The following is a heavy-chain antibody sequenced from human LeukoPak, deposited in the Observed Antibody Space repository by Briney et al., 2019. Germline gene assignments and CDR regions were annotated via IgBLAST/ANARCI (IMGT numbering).Heavy chain of an antibody. J-gene: IGHJ4*02. Sequence: PSETLSLTCTVSGGSISSYYWSWIRQPPGKGLEWIGYIYYSGSTNYNPSLKSRVTISVDTSKNQFSLKLSFVTAADTALYYCARHDYGGNRHFDYWGQGTLVTVSS. CDR2: IYYSGST. V-gene: IGHV4-59*01. D-gene: IGHD4-23*01. CDR3: ARHDYGGNRHFDY. CDR1: GGSISSYY.